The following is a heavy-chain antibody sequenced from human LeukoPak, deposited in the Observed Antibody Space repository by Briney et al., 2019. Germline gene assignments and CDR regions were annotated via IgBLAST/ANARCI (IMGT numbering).Heavy chain of an antibody. CDR2: ISAYNGST. J-gene: IGHJ6*02. CDR3: ARENCSSTSCYIGRWGDYYYGMDV. V-gene: IGHV1-18*01. Sequence: ASVKVSCKASGYTFTSYGISWVRQAPGQGLEWMGWISAYNGSTNYAQKLQGRVTMTTDTSTSTAYMELRSLRSEDTAVYYCARENCSSTSCYIGRWGDYYYGMDVWGQGTTVTVSS. D-gene: IGHD2-2*02. CDR1: GYTFTSYG.